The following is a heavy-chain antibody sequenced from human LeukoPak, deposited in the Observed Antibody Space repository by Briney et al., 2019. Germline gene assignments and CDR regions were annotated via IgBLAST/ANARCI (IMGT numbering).Heavy chain of an antibody. J-gene: IGHJ4*02. Sequence: PGGSLRLSCAASGFTFSSYEMNWVRQAPGKGLEWVSYISSSGSTIYYADSVKGRFTISRDNAKNSLYLQMNSLRAEDTAVYYCARGNCSSTSCYWWAYYYDSSGYSQYYFDYWGQGTLVTVSS. CDR3: ARGNCSSTSCYWWAYYYDSSGYSQYYFDY. CDR2: ISSSGSTI. V-gene: IGHV3-48*03. CDR1: GFTFSSYE. D-gene: IGHD3-22*01.